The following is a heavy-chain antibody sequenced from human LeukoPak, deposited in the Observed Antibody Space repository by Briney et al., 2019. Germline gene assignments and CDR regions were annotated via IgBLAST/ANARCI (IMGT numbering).Heavy chain of an antibody. CDR1: GFTFSSYA. Sequence: GGSLRLSCAASGFTFSSYAMSWVRQAPGKGLEWVSAISGSGGSTYYADSVKGRFTISRDNSKNTLYLQMNSLRAEDTAVYYCARLGNWNYGGNWFDPWGQGTLVTVSS. J-gene: IGHJ5*02. V-gene: IGHV3-23*01. D-gene: IGHD1-7*01. CDR2: ISGSGGST. CDR3: ARLGNWNYGGNWFDP.